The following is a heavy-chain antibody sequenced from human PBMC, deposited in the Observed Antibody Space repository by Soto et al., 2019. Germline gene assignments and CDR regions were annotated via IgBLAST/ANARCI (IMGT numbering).Heavy chain of an antibody. J-gene: IGHJ4*02. CDR2: IIPILGIA. D-gene: IGHD3-9*01. CDR3: AREPYDIWTGYYDDY. Sequence: QVQLVQSGAEVKKPGSSVKVSCKASGGTFSSYTISWVRQAPGQGLEWMGRIIPILGIANYAQKFQGRVTITADKSTSTAYMELSSLRSEDTAVYYCAREPYDIWTGYYDDYWGQGTLVTVSS. V-gene: IGHV1-69*08. CDR1: GGTFSSYT.